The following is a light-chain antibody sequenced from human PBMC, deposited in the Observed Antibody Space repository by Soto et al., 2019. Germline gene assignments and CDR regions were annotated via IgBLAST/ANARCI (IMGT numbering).Light chain of an antibody. CDR1: QTISSW. CDR3: QEYDGAPPVT. CDR2: GAS. Sequence: DIQMTQSPSTLSGSVGDRVTITCRASQTISSWLAWYQQKPGKAPKLLIYGASNLEGGVPSRFSGSGSGTHFTLTITSLEPEDFAVYYCQEYDGAPPVTFGLGTRLEIK. J-gene: IGKJ5*01. V-gene: IGKV1-5*01.